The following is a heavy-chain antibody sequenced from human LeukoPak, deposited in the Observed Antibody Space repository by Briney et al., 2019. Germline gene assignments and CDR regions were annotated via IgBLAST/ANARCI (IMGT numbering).Heavy chain of an antibody. CDR2: ISHSGTT. CDR1: GGSLSSYS. J-gene: IGHJ4*02. Sequence: SETLSLTCLVSGGSLSSYSWNWIRQPPGKGLEWVGYISHSGTTSYNSSLKSRVTISVDTSKNQLSLKLTSVTAADTAVYYCARWDDSAWGFGNWGPGTLVTVSS. CDR3: ARWDDSAWGFGN. V-gene: IGHV4-59*08. D-gene: IGHD6-19*01.